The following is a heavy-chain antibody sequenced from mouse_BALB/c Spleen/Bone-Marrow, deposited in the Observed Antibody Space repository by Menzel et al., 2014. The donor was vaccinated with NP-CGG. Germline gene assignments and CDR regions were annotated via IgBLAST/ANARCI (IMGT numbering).Heavy chain of an antibody. CDR3: ARHTLYYYPSDY. V-gene: IGHV5-12-1*01. CDR2: ISSGGDNT. D-gene: IGHD1-1*01. Sequence: DVKLVESGGGLVKPGGSLKLSCAASGFASSSYDMSWVRQTPEKRLEWVAFISSGGDNTYYPDTVKGRFTISRDNAKNTLYLQMSSLKSEDTAKYYCARHTLYYYPSDYWGQGTTLTVSS. CDR1: GFASSSYD. J-gene: IGHJ2*01.